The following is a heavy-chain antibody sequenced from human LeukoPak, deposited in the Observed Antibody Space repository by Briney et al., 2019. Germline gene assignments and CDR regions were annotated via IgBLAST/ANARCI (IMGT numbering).Heavy chain of an antibody. D-gene: IGHD6-13*01. CDR1: GFTFSSYS. J-gene: IGHJ6*02. CDR3: ARDEYSSSWYEADYYYYGMDV. CDR2: ISSSSSYI. V-gene: IGHV3-21*01. Sequence: GGSLRLSCAVSGFTFSSYSMNWVRQAPGKGLEWVSSISSSSSYIYYADSVKGRFTISRDNAKNSLYLQMNSLRAEDTAVYYCARDEYSSSWYEADYYYYGMDVWGQGTTVTVSS.